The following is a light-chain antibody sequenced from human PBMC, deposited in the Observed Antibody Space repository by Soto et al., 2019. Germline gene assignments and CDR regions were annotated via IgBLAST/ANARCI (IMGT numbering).Light chain of an antibody. Sequence: EIVMTQSPASLSVSPGERATLSYRASQSVRSDVAWYQHKPGQAPRLLIYGASTRAIGIPARFSGSGSGTEFTLTITSLQSEDFAVYYCQQYNNWPPLTFGGGTNVEIK. CDR2: GAS. CDR1: QSVRSD. V-gene: IGKV3-15*01. CDR3: QQYNNWPPLT. J-gene: IGKJ4*01.